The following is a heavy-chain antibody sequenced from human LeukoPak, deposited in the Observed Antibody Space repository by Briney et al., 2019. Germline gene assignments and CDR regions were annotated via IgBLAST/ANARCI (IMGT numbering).Heavy chain of an antibody. D-gene: IGHD4-17*01. CDR2: ISSKNVI. Sequence: GGSLRLSCAASGFTFSRYSMNWVRQAPGKGLECVSYISSKNVIYYADSVKGRFTISRDNAKNTLYLQMSSLRAEDTAIYYCAKGATYDYSEYYEDFWGQGTLVTVSS. V-gene: IGHV3-48*04. CDR1: GFTFSRYS. J-gene: IGHJ4*02. CDR3: AKGATYDYSEYYEDF.